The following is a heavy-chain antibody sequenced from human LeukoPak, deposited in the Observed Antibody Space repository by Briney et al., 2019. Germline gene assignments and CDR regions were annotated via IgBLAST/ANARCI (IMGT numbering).Heavy chain of an antibody. Sequence: ASVKVSCKVSGYTLTELSMHWVRQAPGKGLEWMGGFDPEDGVTIYAQKFQGRVTMTEDTSTDTAYMELSSLRSEDTAMYYCAILGECSGGSCYSWFDPWGQGTLVTVSS. CDR1: GYTLTELS. CDR3: AILGECSGGSCYSWFDP. V-gene: IGHV1-24*01. J-gene: IGHJ5*02. D-gene: IGHD2-15*01. CDR2: FDPEDGVT.